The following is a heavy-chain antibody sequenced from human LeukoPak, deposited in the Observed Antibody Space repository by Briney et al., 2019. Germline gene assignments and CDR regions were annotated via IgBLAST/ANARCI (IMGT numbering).Heavy chain of an antibody. Sequence: ASVKVSCKASGYTFSSYVISWVRQAPGQGLEWMGWISAYNGNTNYAQNLQGRVTMTTDTSTSTAYMELSSLRSEDTAVYYCARDPPCDLRSSTSCYRAPREYFQHWGQGTLVTVSS. D-gene: IGHD2-2*02. CDR1: GYTFSSYV. CDR3: ARDPPCDLRSSTSCYRAPREYFQH. J-gene: IGHJ1*01. V-gene: IGHV1-18*04. CDR2: ISAYNGNT.